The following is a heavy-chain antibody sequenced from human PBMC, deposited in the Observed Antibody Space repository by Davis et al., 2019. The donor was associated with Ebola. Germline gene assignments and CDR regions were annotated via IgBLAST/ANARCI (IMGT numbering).Heavy chain of an antibody. D-gene: IGHD3-22*01. Sequence: GGSLRLSCAASGFTFSSYAMSWVRQAPGKGLEWVSSISSDSDYIYYADSAKGRFTISRDNAKNSLHLQMNSLRAEDTAVYYCARGGISMMVVPRDYYYGMDVWGQGTTVTVSS. V-gene: IGHV3-21*01. CDR3: ARGGISMMVVPRDYYYGMDV. J-gene: IGHJ6*02. CDR1: GFTFSSYA. CDR2: ISSDSDYI.